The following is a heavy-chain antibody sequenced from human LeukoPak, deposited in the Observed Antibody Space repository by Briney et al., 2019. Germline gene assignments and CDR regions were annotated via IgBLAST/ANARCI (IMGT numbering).Heavy chain of an antibody. CDR1: GGTFSSYA. D-gene: IGHD4-23*01. V-gene: IGHV1-69*06. CDR2: IIPIFGTA. J-gene: IGHJ4*02. Sequence: SAKVSCKASGGTFSSYAISWVRQAPGQGLEWMGGIIPIFGTANYAQKFQGRVTITADKSTSTAYMELSSLRSEDTAVYYCARTAGGNAPFDYWGQGTLVTVSS. CDR3: ARTAGGNAPFDY.